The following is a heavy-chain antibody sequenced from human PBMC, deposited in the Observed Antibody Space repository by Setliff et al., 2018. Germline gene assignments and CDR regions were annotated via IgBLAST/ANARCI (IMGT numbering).Heavy chain of an antibody. CDR2: IYSSGST. V-gene: IGHV4-30-4*08. CDR3: ARESRYYYDNLGTLDF. J-gene: IGHJ4*02. Sequence: SETLSLTCTVSGGSISSGDYYWSWIRQPPGKGLEWIGYIYSSGSTYYNPSLKSRVSISVDTSKNQFSLKLSSVTAADTAVYYCARESRYYYDNLGTLDFWGQGTLVTVSS. CDR1: GGSISSGDYY. D-gene: IGHD3-22*01.